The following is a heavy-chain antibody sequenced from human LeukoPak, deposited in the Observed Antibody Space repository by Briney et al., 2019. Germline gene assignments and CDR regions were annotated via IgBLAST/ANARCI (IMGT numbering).Heavy chain of an antibody. Sequence: GISGSGGSTYYTDSVKGRFTISRDNSKNTLFLQMNSLRAEDTAVYYCAKEGCTSTTCYSNCWGQGTLVTVSS. CDR2: ISGSGGST. J-gene: IGHJ4*02. D-gene: IGHD2-2*01. CDR3: AKEGCTSTTCYSNC. V-gene: IGHV3-23*01.